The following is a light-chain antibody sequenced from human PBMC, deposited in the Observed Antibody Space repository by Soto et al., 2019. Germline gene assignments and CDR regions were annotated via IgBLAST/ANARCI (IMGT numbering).Light chain of an antibody. J-gene: IGKJ1*01. CDR2: GAS. CDR3: QQYNNWPPWT. V-gene: IGKV3-15*01. CDR1: QSVSSN. Sequence: DRVMTHSPATLSVSPGERATLSCRASQSVSSNLAWYQQKPGQAPRLLIFGASTRATGIPARFSGSGSGTDFTLTISSLQSEDFAVYYCQQYNNWPPWTFGQGTKVDIK.